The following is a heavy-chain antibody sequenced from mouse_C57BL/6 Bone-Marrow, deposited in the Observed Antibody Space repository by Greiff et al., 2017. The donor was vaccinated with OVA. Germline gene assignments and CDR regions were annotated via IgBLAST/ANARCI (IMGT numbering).Heavy chain of an antibody. Sequence: EVKLVESGTVLARPGASVKMSCKTSGYTFTSYWMHWVKQRPGQGLEWIGAIYPGNSDTSYNQKFKGKAKLTAVTSASTAYMELSSLTNEDSAVYYCTSRYGSEAWFAYWGQGTLVTVSA. CDR1: GYTFTSYW. J-gene: IGHJ3*01. V-gene: IGHV1-5*01. CDR3: TSRYGSEAWFAY. CDR2: IYPGNSDT. D-gene: IGHD1-1*01.